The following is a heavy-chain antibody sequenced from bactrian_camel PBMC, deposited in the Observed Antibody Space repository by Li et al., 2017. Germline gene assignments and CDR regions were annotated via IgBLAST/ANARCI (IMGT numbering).Heavy chain of an antibody. CDR1: GLTSEDSD. D-gene: IGHD2*01. CDR3: AAEARRCLLADQWTY. J-gene: IGHJ4*01. V-gene: IGHV3S55*01. CDR2: ISGDGSA. Sequence: VQLVESGGGSVLPGGSLRLSCTVSGLTSEDSDMGWYRQFNGDDCELISVISGDGSAHYTDSVKGRFTISQGKAKNTLYLQMNSLKPEDTAMYYCAAEARRCLLADQWTYWGQGTQVTVS.